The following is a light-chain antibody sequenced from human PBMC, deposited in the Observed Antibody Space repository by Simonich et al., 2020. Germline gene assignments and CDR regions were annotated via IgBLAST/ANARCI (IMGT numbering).Light chain of an antibody. J-gene: IGKJ1*01. Sequence: DIVMTQSPDSLAVVLGERATITCKSSQSVLYSSNNKNYLAWYQQKPGQPPKLLIYWASTRESGVPDRFSGSGSGTEFTLTISSLQAEDVAVYYCQQYYSTPWTFGQGTKVEIK. CDR1: QSVLYSSNNKNY. CDR3: QQYYSTPWT. V-gene: IGKV4-1*01. CDR2: WAS.